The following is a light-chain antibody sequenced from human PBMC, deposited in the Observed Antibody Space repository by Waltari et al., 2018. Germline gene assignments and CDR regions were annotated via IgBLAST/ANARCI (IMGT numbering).Light chain of an antibody. CDR1: SSDVGGYNY. V-gene: IGLV2-14*03. J-gene: IGLJ3*02. Sequence: QSALTQPASVSGSPGQSITISCTGTSSDVGGYNYVSRYQQHPGKAPKLMIYDVSNRPSVVSNRFSCSKSGNTASLTISGLQAEDEADYYCSSYTSSSTRVFGGGTKLTVL. CDR3: SSYTSSSTRV. CDR2: DVS.